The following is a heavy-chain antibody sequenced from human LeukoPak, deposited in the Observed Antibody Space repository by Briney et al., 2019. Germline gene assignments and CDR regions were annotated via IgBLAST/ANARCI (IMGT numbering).Heavy chain of an antibody. CDR1: GFTFSSYS. D-gene: IGHD2-2*01. V-gene: IGHV3-21*01. J-gene: IGHJ3*02. Sequence: GGSLRLSCAASGFTFSSYSMNWVRQAPGKGLEWVSSISSSSSYIYYADSVKGRFTISRDNAKNSLYLQMNSLRAEDTAVYYCAREAGRGKYQLLLTNDAFDIWGQGTMVTVSS. CDR3: AREAGRGKYQLLLTNDAFDI. CDR2: ISSSSSYI.